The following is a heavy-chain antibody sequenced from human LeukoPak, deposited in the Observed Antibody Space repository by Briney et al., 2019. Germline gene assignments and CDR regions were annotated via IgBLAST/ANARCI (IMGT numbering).Heavy chain of an antibody. D-gene: IGHD2-21*02. CDR1: GFTFSSYA. V-gene: IGHV3-23*01. CDR3: AKDLSVVVTGYFDY. Sequence: GGSLRRYCAASGFTFSSYAMSWVRQAPGKGLEWVSAISGSGVDTYYADSVKGRFTISRDNSKNTLFLQMISLRAEDTAVYYCAKDLSVVVTGYFDYWGQGTLVTVSS. CDR2: ISGSGVDT. J-gene: IGHJ4*02.